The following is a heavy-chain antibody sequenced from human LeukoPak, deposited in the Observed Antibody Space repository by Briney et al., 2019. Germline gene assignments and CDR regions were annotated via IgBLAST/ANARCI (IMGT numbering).Heavy chain of an antibody. Sequence: GGSLRLSCAASGFTVSSNYMSWVRQAPGKGLEWVSVIYSGGSTYYADSVKGRFTISRDNSKNTLYLQMNSLRAEDTAVYYCARFGVLVGATNRYFDYWGQGTLVTVSS. J-gene: IGHJ4*02. V-gene: IGHV3-53*01. D-gene: IGHD1-26*01. CDR2: IYSGGST. CDR3: ARFGVLVGATNRYFDY. CDR1: GFTVSSNY.